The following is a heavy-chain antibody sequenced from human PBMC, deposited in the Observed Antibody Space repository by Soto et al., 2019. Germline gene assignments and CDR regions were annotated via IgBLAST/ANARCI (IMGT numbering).Heavy chain of an antibody. CDR2: ISYSGSK. D-gene: IGHD3-16*01. J-gene: IGHJ5*02. CDR1: GASIGSSGYF. CDR3: ARHQGEGWFDP. Sequence: SETLSLTCTVSGASIGSSGYFWAWIRQAPGKGLEWFGTISYSGSKYYNPSLRNRITISADSSKTQFSLTLSSVTAADTAVYFCARHQGEGWFDPWGQGTLVTV. V-gene: IGHV4-39*01.